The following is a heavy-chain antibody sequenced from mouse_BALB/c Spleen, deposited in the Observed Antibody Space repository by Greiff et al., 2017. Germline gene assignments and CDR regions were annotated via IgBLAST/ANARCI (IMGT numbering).Heavy chain of an antibody. CDR3: AREAVYYDYGDYYAMDY. V-gene: IGHV1-54*01. CDR1: GYAFTNYL. CDR2: INPGSGGT. D-gene: IGHD2-4*01. Sequence: QVQLQQSGAELVRPGTSVKVSCKASGYAFTNYLIEWVKQRPGQGLEWIGVINPGSGGTNYNEKFKGKATLTADKSSSTAYMQLSSLTSDDSAVYFCAREAVYYDYGDYYAMDYWGQGTSVTVSS. J-gene: IGHJ4*01.